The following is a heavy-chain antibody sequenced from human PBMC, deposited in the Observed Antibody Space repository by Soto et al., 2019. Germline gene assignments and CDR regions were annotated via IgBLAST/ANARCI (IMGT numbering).Heavy chain of an antibody. Sequence: KASETLSLTCAVSGGSISSGGYSWSWIRQPPGKGLEWIGYIYHSGSTYYNPSLKSRVTISVDRSKNQFSLKLSSVTAADTAVYYCASNHRHYDFWSGPGGYGMDVWGQGTTVTVS. CDR1: GGSISSGGYS. CDR2: IYHSGST. CDR3: ASNHRHYDFWSGPGGYGMDV. V-gene: IGHV4-30-2*01. D-gene: IGHD3-3*01. J-gene: IGHJ6*02.